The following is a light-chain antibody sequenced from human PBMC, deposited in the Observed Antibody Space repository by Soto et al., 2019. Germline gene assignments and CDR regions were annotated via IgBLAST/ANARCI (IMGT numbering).Light chain of an antibody. J-gene: IGKJ4*01. CDR2: GAS. Sequence: DIVMTQSPATLSVAPGERFTFSCMASQGVSRKLARYQPKPGQAPRLLIHGASSRVTGIPDRFSGSGSGTDFTLTITRLEPEDLAVYYCQQYQSLTFGGGTKVDIK. V-gene: IGKV3D-15*01. CDR3: QQYQSLT. CDR1: QGVSRK.